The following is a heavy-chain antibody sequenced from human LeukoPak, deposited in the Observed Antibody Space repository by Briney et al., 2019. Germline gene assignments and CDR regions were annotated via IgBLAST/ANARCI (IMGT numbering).Heavy chain of an antibody. CDR2: IKSKLDGETT. Sequence: GGSLRLSCAASGFTSSNAWMTWVRQAPGRGLEWLGRIKSKLDGETTDYAAPVKGRFTISRDDSENTLYLQINSLKTEDTAVYYCTTDQGRWLQGFPFDYWGQGTLVTVSS. D-gene: IGHD5-24*01. V-gene: IGHV3-15*01. CDR3: TTDQGRWLQGFPFDY. J-gene: IGHJ4*02. CDR1: GFTSSNAW.